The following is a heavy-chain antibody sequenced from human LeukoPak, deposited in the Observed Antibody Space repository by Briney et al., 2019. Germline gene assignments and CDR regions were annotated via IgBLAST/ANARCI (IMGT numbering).Heavy chain of an antibody. Sequence: VKVSCKASVFTFTSSAMQWVRPPRGQRLGWIGWIVVGSGNTNYAQKFQERVTITRDMSTSTAYVELSSMSSEDTAVYYRAAAPYSEGIFDYWGQGTLVTVSS. D-gene: IGHD6-13*01. V-gene: IGHV1-58*02. CDR1: VFTFTSSA. CDR3: AAAPYSEGIFDY. J-gene: IGHJ4*02. CDR2: IVVGSGNT.